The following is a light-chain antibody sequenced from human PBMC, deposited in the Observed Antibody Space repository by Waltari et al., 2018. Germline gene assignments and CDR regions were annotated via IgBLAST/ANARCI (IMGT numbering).Light chain of an antibody. Sequence: QSALTQPPSVSGSPGQSVTISCTGTSTYVGSYNRVSWYQQPPGTAPKRMIYEVSNRPSGVPDRFSGSKSGNTASLTISGLQAEDEADYYCSSYTSSSTWVFGGGTKLTVL. CDR1: STYVGSYNR. V-gene: IGLV2-18*02. CDR2: EVS. J-gene: IGLJ3*02. CDR3: SSYTSSSTWV.